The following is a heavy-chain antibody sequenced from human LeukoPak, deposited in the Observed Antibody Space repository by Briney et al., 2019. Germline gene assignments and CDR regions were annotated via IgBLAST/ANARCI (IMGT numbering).Heavy chain of an antibody. J-gene: IGHJ3*02. V-gene: IGHV3-30*18. CDR3: AKYSSAWYNDPFDI. D-gene: IGHD6-19*01. CDR1: GFTFSSYG. Sequence: GGSLRLSCAASGFTFSSYGMHWVRQAPGKGLEWVAVISYDGSNKYYADSVKGRFSISRDNSKNTLFLQMNSLRAEDTAVYYCAKYSSAWYNDPFDIWGQGTMVTVSS. CDR2: ISYDGSNK.